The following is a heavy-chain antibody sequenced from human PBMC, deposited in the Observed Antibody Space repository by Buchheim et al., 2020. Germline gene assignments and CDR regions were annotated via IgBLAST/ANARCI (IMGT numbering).Heavy chain of an antibody. Sequence: EVRLVESGGALIKPGGSLRLSCAVSGFTFSEAWMSWVRQAPGKGLEWVGLIKSRADGGTTDYAAPVKGRFTISRDDSRDTVYLQMNSLKTDDTALYYCATAPGFYDSAPFDYWGPGTL. CDR1: GFTFSEAW. CDR3: ATAPGFYDSAPFDY. CDR2: IKSRADGGTT. V-gene: IGHV3-15*02. J-gene: IGHJ4*02. D-gene: IGHD3-22*01.